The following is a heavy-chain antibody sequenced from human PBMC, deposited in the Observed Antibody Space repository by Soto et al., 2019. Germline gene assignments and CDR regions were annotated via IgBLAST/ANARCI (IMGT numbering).Heavy chain of an antibody. J-gene: IGHJ6*02. Sequence: ASVKVSFKASGYTFTSYYMHWVRQAPGQGLEWMGIINPSGGSTSYAQKFQGRVTMTRDTSTSTVYMELSSLRSEDTAVYYCAADSVVGATDQNYHYGMDVWGQGTTVTVSS. V-gene: IGHV1-46*01. CDR3: AADSVVGATDQNYHYGMDV. CDR2: INPSGGST. CDR1: GYTFTSYY. D-gene: IGHD1-26*01.